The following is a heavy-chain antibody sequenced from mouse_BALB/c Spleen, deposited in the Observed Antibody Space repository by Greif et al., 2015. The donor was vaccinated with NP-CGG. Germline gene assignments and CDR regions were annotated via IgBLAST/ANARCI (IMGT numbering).Heavy chain of an antibody. V-gene: IGHV14-3*02. Sequence: VQLQQSGAELVKPGASVKLSCTASGFNIKDTYMHWVKQRPEQGLEWIGRIDPANGNTKYDPKFQGKATITADTSSNTAYLQLSSLTSEDTAVYYCASPNYFDYWGQGTTLTVSS. CDR2: IDPANGNT. CDR1: GFNIKDTY. J-gene: IGHJ2*01. CDR3: ASPNYFDY.